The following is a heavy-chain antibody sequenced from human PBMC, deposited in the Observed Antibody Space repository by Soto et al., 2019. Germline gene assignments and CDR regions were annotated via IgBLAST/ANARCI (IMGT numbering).Heavy chain of an antibody. J-gene: IGHJ2*01. Sequence: QVRLQQWGAGLLKPSETLSLTCAVYGASFSDSYCNWIRQPPGKGLEWIGEINHSGSTIYNTSFESRVTISLDTSRKQFTLKMRSATAADTAVYYCAREVPSRYFDLWGRGNPVTVSS. CDR2: INHSGST. V-gene: IGHV4-34*01. CDR1: GASFSDSY. CDR3: AREVPSRYFDL. D-gene: IGHD1-1*01.